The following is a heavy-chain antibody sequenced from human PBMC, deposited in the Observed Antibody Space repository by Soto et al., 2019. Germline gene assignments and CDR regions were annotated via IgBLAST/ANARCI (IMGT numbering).Heavy chain of an antibody. V-gene: IGHV3-33*01. CDR2: IWYDGSNK. CDR3: ARGIYSWNYYFGMDV. Sequence: SLRLSCAASGFTFSSYGMHWVRQAPGKGREWVAVIWYDGSNKYYADSVKGRFTIPRDNSKNTLYLQMNSLRAEDTAVYYCARGIYSWNYYFGMDVWGQGTTVTVSS. CDR1: GFTFSSYG. D-gene: IGHD1-1*01. J-gene: IGHJ6*02.